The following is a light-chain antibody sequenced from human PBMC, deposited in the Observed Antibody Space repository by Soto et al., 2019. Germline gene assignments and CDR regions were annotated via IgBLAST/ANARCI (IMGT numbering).Light chain of an antibody. J-gene: IGKJ4*01. V-gene: IGKV3-20*01. Sequence: EIVFTQSPRTLSLSPGERATLSCSASQTVDTKYLAWYQFKPGQAPRIIIFGASSRGTGIPDRFSGGGSGTDFTLTISRLEPEDFAVYYCLQYDTSPLTFGGGTKVDIK. CDR3: LQYDTSPLT. CDR2: GAS. CDR1: QTVDTKY.